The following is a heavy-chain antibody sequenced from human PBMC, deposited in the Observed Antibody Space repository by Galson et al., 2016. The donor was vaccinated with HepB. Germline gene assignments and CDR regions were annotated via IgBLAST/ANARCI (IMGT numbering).Heavy chain of an antibody. V-gene: IGHV3-23*01. CDR3: VKDVRGSGPWAFDS. CDR2: ISGSGTTT. Sequence: SLRLSCAASGFTFGHYAMTWVRQLPGKGLEWVSTISGSGTTTFYAPSVKGRVTISRDNSNDTLLLQLNNLRVDDTAIYYCVKDVRGSGPWAFDSWGQGTLVTVSS. J-gene: IGHJ4*02. CDR1: GFTFGHYA. D-gene: IGHD1-26*01.